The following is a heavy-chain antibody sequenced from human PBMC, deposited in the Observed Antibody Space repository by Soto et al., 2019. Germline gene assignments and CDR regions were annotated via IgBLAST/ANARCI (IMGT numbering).Heavy chain of an antibody. D-gene: IGHD4-17*01. CDR1: GYTFTSDD. J-gene: IGHJ4*02. CDR2: MNPNSGNT. V-gene: IGHV1-8*01. Sequence: ASVKVSCKASGYTFTSDDINWVRQATGQGLEWMGWMNPNSGNTGYAQKFQGRVTMTRNTSISTAYMELSSLRSEDTAIYYCAKDYDYGDSLPYDCWGQGTLVTVSS. CDR3: AKDYDYGDSLPYDC.